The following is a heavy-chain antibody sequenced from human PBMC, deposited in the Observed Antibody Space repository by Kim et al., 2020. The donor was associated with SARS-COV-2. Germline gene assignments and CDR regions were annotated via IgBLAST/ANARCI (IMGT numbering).Heavy chain of an antibody. D-gene: IGHD5-12*01. CDR3: ARDLGYDFGYYYYGMDV. Sequence: SVKVSCKASGGTFSSYAISWVRQAPGQGLEWMGGIIPIFGTANYAQKFQGRVTITADESTSTAYMELSSLRSEDTAVYYCARDLGYDFGYYYYGMDVWGQGTTVTVSS. CDR1: GGTFSSYA. V-gene: IGHV1-69*13. CDR2: IIPIFGTA. J-gene: IGHJ6*02.